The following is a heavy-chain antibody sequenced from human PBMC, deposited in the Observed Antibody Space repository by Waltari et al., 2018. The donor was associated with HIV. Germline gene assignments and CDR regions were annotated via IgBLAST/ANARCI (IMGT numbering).Heavy chain of an antibody. J-gene: IGHJ4*02. D-gene: IGHD3-10*01. CDR3: AQTYGSGDY. Sequence: QLQLQESGPGLVKPSETLSLTCTVSGGYITSSRYYWGWIRQPPGKGLEWIGSIYYSGSTYYNPSLKSRVTISVDTSKNQFSLKLSSVTAADTAVYYCAQTYGSGDYWGQGTLVTVSS. V-gene: IGHV4-39*07. CDR2: IYYSGST. CDR1: GGYITSSRYY.